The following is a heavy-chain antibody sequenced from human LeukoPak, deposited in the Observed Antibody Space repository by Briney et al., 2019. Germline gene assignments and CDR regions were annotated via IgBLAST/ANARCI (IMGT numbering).Heavy chain of an antibody. CDR3: ARPRGCSGGSCYSRPSKNNWFDP. J-gene: IGHJ5*02. CDR1: GYTFTSYD. CDR2: MNPNSGNT. V-gene: IGHV1-8*01. D-gene: IGHD2-15*01. Sequence: ASVKVSCKASGYTFTSYDTNWVRQATGQGLEWMGWMNPNSGNTGYAQKFQGRVTMTRNTSISTAYMELSSLRSEDTAVYYCARPRGCSGGSCYSRPSKNNWFDPWGQGTLVTVSS.